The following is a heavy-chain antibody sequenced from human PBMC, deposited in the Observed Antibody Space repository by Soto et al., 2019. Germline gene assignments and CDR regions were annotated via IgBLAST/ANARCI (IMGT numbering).Heavy chain of an antibody. V-gene: IGHV4-34*01. Sequence: QVQLQQSGAGLLKPSETLSLTCAVYGESFSGHIWTWIRQTPGKGLQWIGQINHSGSASYNPSLKSRVTISVHTSNSQFSLELSSVTAADTAVYYCARGLITGSHYSGGWYYFDSWGQGTQVTFSS. D-gene: IGHD6-19*01. CDR3: ARGLITGSHYSGGWYYFDS. CDR1: GESFSGHI. J-gene: IGHJ4*02. CDR2: INHSGSA.